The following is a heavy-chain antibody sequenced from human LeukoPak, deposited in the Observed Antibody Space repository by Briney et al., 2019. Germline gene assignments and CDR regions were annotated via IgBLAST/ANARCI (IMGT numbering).Heavy chain of an antibody. CDR2: VIPIFCTA. D-gene: IGHD2-2*02. J-gene: IGHJ1*01. V-gene: IGHV1-69*01. Sequence: ASVKVSCKASGGTFSSYAISWVRQAPGQGLEWMGGVIPIFCTANYAQKFQGRVTITADESTSTAYMELSSLRSEDTAVYYCASESSTSCYTCRYFQHWGQGTLVTVSS. CDR1: GGTFSSYA. CDR3: ASESSTSCYTCRYFQH.